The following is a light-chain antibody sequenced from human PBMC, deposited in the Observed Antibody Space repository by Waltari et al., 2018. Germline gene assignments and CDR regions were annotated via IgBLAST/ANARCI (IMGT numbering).Light chain of an antibody. CDR2: GAS. J-gene: IGKJ1*01. CDR3: QQYNDYSTWT. CDR1: KSISNW. Sequence: IQMTQSPSTLSASVGDRVTITCRASKSISNWLAWYQQKPGKAPKVLIYGASRLESGVPSRFSGSGSGTEFTLTISSLQPDDFATYYCQQYNDYSTWTFGQGTKVEIK. V-gene: IGKV1-5*03.